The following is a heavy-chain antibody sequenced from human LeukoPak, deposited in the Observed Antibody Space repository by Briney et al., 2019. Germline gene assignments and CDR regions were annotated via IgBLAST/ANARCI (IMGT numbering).Heavy chain of an antibody. D-gene: IGHD3-22*01. V-gene: IGHV3-53*01. CDR1: GFTVSSNY. CDR3: ATAIGESITMIVVVAPFDY. J-gene: IGHJ4*02. Sequence: GGSLRLSCAASGFTVSSNYMSWVRQAPGKGLEWVSVIYSGGSTYYADSVKGRFTISRDNSKNTLYLQMNSLRAEDTAVYYCATAIGESITMIVVVAPFDYWGQGTLVTVSS. CDR2: IYSGGST.